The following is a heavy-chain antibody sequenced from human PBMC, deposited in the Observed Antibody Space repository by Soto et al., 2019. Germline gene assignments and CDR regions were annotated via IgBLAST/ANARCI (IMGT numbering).Heavy chain of an antibody. D-gene: IGHD3-3*02. CDR1: GGTXTSYI. CDR2: IIPIFGSA. CDR3: ARAFASNKYYFDS. V-gene: IGHV1-69*13. J-gene: IGHJ4*02. Sequence: GXSXKVSYKTSGGTXTSYIITLVRQAPGQGLEWMGGIIPIFGSAEYAQKFQGRVTITADESTSTAYMELSSLRSEDTDVYYCARAFASNKYYFDSWGQGTQVTVSS.